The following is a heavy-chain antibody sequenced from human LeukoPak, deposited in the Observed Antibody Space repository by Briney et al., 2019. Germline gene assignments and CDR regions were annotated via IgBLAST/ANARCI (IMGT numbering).Heavy chain of an antibody. D-gene: IGHD6-19*01. CDR1: GITFINYA. V-gene: IGHV3-23*01. CDR3: AKAIVVAGTSYLYYGMDV. J-gene: IGHJ6*02. Sequence: GGSLRLSCAASGITFINYAMSWVRQAPGKGLEWISSISGSGGSTYYADSVKGRFTISRDHSMDTLYLQMDSLRAEDTAMYYCAKAIVVAGTSYLYYGMDVWGQGTTVTVSS. CDR2: ISGSGGST.